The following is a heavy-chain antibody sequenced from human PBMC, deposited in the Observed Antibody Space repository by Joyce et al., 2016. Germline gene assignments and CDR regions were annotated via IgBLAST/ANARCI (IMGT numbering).Heavy chain of an antibody. CDR2: IYSGGST. CDR3: ARDGIAVAGGYYGMDV. Sequence: EVQLVESGGGLVQPGGCLRLSCAASGFTVSSNCMSWVRQAPGKGLDWVAVIYSGGSTYCADSVKGRFTISRHNSKNTLYLQMNSLRAEDTAVYYCARDGIAVAGGYYGMDVWGQGTTVTVSS. V-gene: IGHV3-53*04. J-gene: IGHJ6*02. D-gene: IGHD6-19*01. CDR1: GFTVSSNC.